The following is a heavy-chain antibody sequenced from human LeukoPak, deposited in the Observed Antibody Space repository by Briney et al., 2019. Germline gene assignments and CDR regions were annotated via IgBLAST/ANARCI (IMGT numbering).Heavy chain of an antibody. CDR3: ARGVNSGYFDY. Sequence: PSETLSLTCTVSGCSISSYYWSWIRQPPGKGLEWIGYIYYSGSTNYNPSLKSRVTISVDTSKNQFSLTLNSVTAADTAVYYCARGVNSGYFDYCGQGTLVTVSS. CDR1: GCSISSYY. D-gene: IGHD1-26*01. J-gene: IGHJ4*02. V-gene: IGHV4-59*01. CDR2: IYYSGST.